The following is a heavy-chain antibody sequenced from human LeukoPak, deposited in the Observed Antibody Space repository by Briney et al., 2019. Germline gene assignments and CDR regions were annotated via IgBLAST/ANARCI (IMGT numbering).Heavy chain of an antibody. CDR3: TRDWRNLGYDY. CDR1: GFTFSSYA. D-gene: IGHD5-12*01. J-gene: IGHJ4*02. CDR2: INGGGVNT. V-gene: IGHV3-23*01. Sequence: GGSLRLSCAASGFTFSSYAMSWARQAPGKGLEWVSTINGGGVNTHYADSVGGRFTISRDNAKNTLYLQMNSLRAEDTAVYYCTRDWRNLGYDYWGQGTLVTVSS.